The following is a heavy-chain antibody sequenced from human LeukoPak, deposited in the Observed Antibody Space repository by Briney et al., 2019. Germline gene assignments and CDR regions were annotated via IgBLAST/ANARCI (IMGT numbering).Heavy chain of an antibody. CDR3: VTEPILPAWFDS. V-gene: IGHV3-21*06. CDR1: GSSISCYS. Sequence: GGSLRLPRAASGSSISCYSMNWVRQPPGKGLEWVSSITGAGNYVDYAESVTGRFTISRDNAKNSLYLQLSSLGAEDTAVYYCVTEPILPAWFDSWGQGILVTVSS. CDR2: ITGAGNYV. J-gene: IGHJ5*01. D-gene: IGHD2/OR15-2a*01.